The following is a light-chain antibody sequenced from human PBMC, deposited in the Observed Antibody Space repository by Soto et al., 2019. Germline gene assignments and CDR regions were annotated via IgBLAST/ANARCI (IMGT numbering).Light chain of an antibody. Sequence: QSALAQPPSASGSPGQSVTISCTGSGSDIGAYNFVSWYQQHPGKAPKLMIFGVTERPSGVPDRFSGSKSGNTASLTVSGLQADDEADYYCQAYDYSLTASVFGGGTKLTVL. J-gene: IGLJ3*02. CDR3: QAYDYSLTASV. CDR2: GVT. V-gene: IGLV2-8*01. CDR1: GSDIGAYNF.